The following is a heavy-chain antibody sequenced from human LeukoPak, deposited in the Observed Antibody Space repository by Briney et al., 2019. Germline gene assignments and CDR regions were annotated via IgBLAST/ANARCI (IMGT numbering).Heavy chain of an antibody. CDR3: ASELMVRGVMSSKKAFDI. V-gene: IGHV1-46*01. D-gene: IGHD3-10*01. Sequence: ASVKVSCKASGYTFTSYYMHWVRQASGQGLEWMGIINPSGGSTSYAQKFQGRVTMTRDTSTSTVYMELSSLRSEDTAVYYCASELMVRGVMSSKKAFDIWGQGTMVTVSS. CDR1: GYTFTSYY. J-gene: IGHJ3*02. CDR2: INPSGGST.